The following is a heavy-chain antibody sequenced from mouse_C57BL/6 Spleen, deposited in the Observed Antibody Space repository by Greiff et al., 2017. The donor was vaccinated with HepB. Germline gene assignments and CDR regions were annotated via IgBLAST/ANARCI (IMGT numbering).Heavy chain of an antibody. CDR3: ARYYYGRGLDY. D-gene: IGHD1-1*01. Sequence: QVQLQESGAELVRPGTSVKVSCKASGYAFTNYLIEWVKQRPGQGLEWIGVINPGSGGTNYNEKFKGKATLTADKSSSTAYMQLSSLTSEDSAVYFCARYYYGRGLDYWGQGTTLTVSS. CDR2: INPGSGGT. V-gene: IGHV1-54*01. CDR1: GYAFTNYL. J-gene: IGHJ2*01.